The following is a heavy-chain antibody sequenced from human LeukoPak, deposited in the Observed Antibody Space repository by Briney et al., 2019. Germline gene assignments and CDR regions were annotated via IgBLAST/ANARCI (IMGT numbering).Heavy chain of an antibody. D-gene: IGHD1-26*01. V-gene: IGHV4-39*01. J-gene: IGHJ4*02. CDR3: XXQSWEFRH. Sequence: CXVSGGSINSSSYYWAWIRQPPGKGLEWIGSIYYSGDTYCNPSLKSRVTISVDTSKNQFSLKLRSVTAAETDVYXXXXQSWEFRHWGQGTLVTVSS. CDR2: IYYSGDT. CDR1: GGSINSSSYY.